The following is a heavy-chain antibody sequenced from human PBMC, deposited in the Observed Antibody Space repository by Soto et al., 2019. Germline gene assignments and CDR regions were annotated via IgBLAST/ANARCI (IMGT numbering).Heavy chain of an antibody. CDR3: VREGSPRTSVRYLDL. CDR1: GGSISGGVGGLYY. D-gene: IGHD3-16*02. V-gene: IGHV4-30-4*01. Sequence: SETLSLTCTVSGGSISGGVGGLYYWRWIHQPPGKGLDCIDYNYETGSTYYNPSPKRRVTITVDTSQNQFSLRLSSVTVADTDVYYCVREGSPRTSVRYLDLWGRGTLVTGSS. J-gene: IGHJ2*01. CDR2: NYETGST.